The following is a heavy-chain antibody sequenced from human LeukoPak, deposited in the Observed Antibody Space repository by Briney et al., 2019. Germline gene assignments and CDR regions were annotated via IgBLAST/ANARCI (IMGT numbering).Heavy chain of an antibody. Sequence: GASVKVSCKASGYTFTGYYMHWVRLAPGRGLEWMGWINPNSGDTHYAQKFQGRVTMTRDTSISTAYMELSGLRSDDTAVYYCARESYCSSPSCSHDYWGQGTLVTVSS. CDR1: GYTFTGYY. CDR3: ARESYCSSPSCSHDY. D-gene: IGHD2-2*01. J-gene: IGHJ4*02. CDR2: INPNSGDT. V-gene: IGHV1-2*02.